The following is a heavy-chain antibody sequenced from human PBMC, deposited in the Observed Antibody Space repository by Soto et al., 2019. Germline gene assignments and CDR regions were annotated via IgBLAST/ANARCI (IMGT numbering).Heavy chain of an antibody. CDR1: GGSISSLNYY. J-gene: IGHJ5*02. CDR2: ISYSGST. D-gene: IGHD6-13*01. CDR3: GRGEAAGIEGGFAP. V-gene: IGHV4-31*03. Sequence: PSETLSLTCTVSGGSISSLNYYWNWIRQHPGKGLEWIGYISYSGSTYYNPSLKSRVTISVDTSKNHFSLKLTSVTAAEKAVFFWGRGEAAGIEGGFAPGGKETLVTVSS.